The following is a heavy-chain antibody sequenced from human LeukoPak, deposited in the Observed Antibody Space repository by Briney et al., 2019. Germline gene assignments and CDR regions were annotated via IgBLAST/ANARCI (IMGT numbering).Heavy chain of an antibody. D-gene: IGHD2/OR15-2a*01. CDR2: MNPNSGNT. J-gene: IGHJ6*02. Sequence: ASVKVSCKASGYTFTSYDINWVRQATGQGLEWMGWMNPNSGNTGYAQKFQGRVTMTRNTSISTAYMELSSLRSEDTAVYYCARGYLDYYGMDVWGQGTTVTVSS. V-gene: IGHV1-8*01. CDR3: ARGYLDYYGMDV. CDR1: GYTFTSYD.